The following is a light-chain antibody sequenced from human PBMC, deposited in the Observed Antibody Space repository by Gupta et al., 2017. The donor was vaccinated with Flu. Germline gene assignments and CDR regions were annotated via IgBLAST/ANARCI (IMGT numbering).Light chain of an antibody. V-gene: IGLV4-60*03. CDR3: ETWDSNIVL. Sequence: QTVPTQSSSASASLGSSVKLTCTLSSGHRTYTIAWHQQQPGEAPRYLMKVEGSGFYNKGSGVPDRFSGSSSGADRYLTISNLQSEDEADYYCETWDSNIVLFGGGTKLNVL. CDR2: VEGSGFY. J-gene: IGLJ2*01. CDR1: SGHRTYT.